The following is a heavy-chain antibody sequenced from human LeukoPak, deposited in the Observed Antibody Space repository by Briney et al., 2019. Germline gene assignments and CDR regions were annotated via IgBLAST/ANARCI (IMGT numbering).Heavy chain of an antibody. CDR3: ARDDDSRANLLDY. Sequence: GGSLRLSCAASGFTISYNYMSWVRQAPGKGLQWVSVIYSNTSAYYADSVKGRFTISRHNSKNTLYLQMTSLRAEDTAVYYCARDDDSRANLLDYWGQGTLVTVSS. J-gene: IGHJ4*02. D-gene: IGHD3-22*01. CDR1: GFTISYNY. V-gene: IGHV3-53*04. CDR2: IYSNTSA.